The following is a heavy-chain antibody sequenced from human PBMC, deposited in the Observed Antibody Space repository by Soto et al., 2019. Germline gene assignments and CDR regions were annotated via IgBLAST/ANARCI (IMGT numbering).Heavy chain of an antibody. D-gene: IGHD6-19*01. CDR2: IGGSGGRA. CDR1: GFTFSNYA. V-gene: IGHV3-23*01. Sequence: XGSLKLSCAASGFTFSNYAMGWVRQAPGKGLEWVSAIGGSGGRAHYADSVKGRFIISRDNSKNTLFLQMNSLRAEDTAVYYCAKIAEAVAGTVYGYWGQGTLVTVSS. CDR3: AKIAEAVAGTVYGY. J-gene: IGHJ4*02.